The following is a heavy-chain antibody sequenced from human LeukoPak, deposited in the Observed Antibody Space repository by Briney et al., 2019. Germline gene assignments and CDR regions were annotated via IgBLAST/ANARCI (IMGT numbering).Heavy chain of an antibody. CDR3: ATLARRVTAILDF. CDR2: IYRGGNT. Sequence: GGSLRLSCAASGFTVSSSYMSWVRQAPGKGLEWVSVIYRGGNTYYADSVKGRFTISRDNSKNTVYLQMNSLRAEDTAVYYCATLARRVTAILDFWGQGTLVTVSS. J-gene: IGHJ4*02. D-gene: IGHD2-21*02. V-gene: IGHV3-66*01. CDR1: GFTVSSSY.